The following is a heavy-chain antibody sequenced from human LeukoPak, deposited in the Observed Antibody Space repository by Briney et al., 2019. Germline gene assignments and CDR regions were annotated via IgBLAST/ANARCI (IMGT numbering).Heavy chain of an antibody. CDR1: GYTFTSYG. CDR2: ISAYNGNT. D-gene: IGHD3-22*01. J-gene: IGHJ4*02. CDR3: ARDGYYYDSSGYGEFGY. V-gene: IGHV1-18*01. Sequence: ASVKVSCKASGYTFTSYGISWVRQAPGQGLEWMGWISAYNGNTNYAQKLQGRVTMTTGTSTSTAYMELRSLRSDDTAVYYCARDGYYYDSSGYGEFGYWGQGTLVTVSS.